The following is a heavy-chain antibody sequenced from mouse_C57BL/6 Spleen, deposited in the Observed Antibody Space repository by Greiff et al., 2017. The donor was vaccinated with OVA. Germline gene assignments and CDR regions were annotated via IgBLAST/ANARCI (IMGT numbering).Heavy chain of an antibody. CDR3: ARGAIYYYGSSPSY. CDR1: GYTFTDYY. D-gene: IGHD1-1*01. CDR2: INPYNGGT. J-gene: IGHJ2*01. V-gene: IGHV1-19*01. Sequence: EVQLQQSGPVLVKPGASVKMSCKASGYTFTDYYMNWVKQSHGKSLEWIGVINPYNGGTSYNQKFKGKATLTVDKSSSTAYMERNSLTSEDSAVYYCARGAIYYYGSSPSYWGQGTTLTVSS.